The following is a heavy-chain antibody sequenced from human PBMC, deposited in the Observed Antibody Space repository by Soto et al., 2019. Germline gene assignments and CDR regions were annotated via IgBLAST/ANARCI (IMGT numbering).Heavy chain of an antibody. Sequence: SQTLSLTCVISGDSVSSNSAGWNWIRQSPSRGLEWLGRTYHKSKWNNDYALSVKSRITIHPDTSKNQFSLHLYSVTPEDTAVYYCTGITWFRGMDVWGQGAPVTVSS. CDR2: TYHKSKWNN. D-gene: IGHD3-10*01. J-gene: IGHJ6*02. V-gene: IGHV6-1*01. CDR1: GDSVSSNSAG. CDR3: TGITWFRGMDV.